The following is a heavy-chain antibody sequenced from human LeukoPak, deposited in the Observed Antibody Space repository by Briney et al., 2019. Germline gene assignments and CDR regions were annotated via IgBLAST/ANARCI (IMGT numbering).Heavy chain of an antibody. Sequence: ASVKVSCKASGGTFSSYFISWVRQAPGQGLEWVGRVIPTLGIANYAQSFQGRVTITADKSTGTAYMELSSLRSEDTAVYYCAREAVGGTSLDYRGQGTPLTVSS. J-gene: IGHJ4*02. CDR1: GGTFSSYF. V-gene: IGHV1-69*04. CDR2: VIPTLGIA. CDR3: AREAVGGTSLDY. D-gene: IGHD1-26*01.